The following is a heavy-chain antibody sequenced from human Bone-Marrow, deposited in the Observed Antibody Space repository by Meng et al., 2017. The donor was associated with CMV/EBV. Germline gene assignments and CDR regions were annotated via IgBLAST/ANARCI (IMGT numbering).Heavy chain of an antibody. CDR3: ARDLVTMIDDYGMDV. Sequence: ASVKVSCKASGYTFTSYGISWLRQAPGQGPEWMGWISAYNGNTNYAQKVQDRVTMTTDTSTSTAYMEPRSLRSDDTAVYYCARDLVTMIDDYGMDVWGQGTTVTVSS. D-gene: IGHD3-22*01. CDR1: GYTFTSYG. J-gene: IGHJ6*02. V-gene: IGHV1-18*01. CDR2: ISAYNGNT.